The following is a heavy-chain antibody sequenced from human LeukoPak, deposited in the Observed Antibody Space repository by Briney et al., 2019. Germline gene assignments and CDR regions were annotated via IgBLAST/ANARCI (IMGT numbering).Heavy chain of an antibody. V-gene: IGHV4-59*08. D-gene: IGHD1-26*01. Sequence: SETLSLTCTVSGGSISSYYWSWIRQPPGKGLEWIGYIYYSGSTNYNPSLKSRVTISVDTSKNQFSLKLSSVTAADTAVYYCARQSGALVNWFDPWGQGTLVTVSS. CDR2: IYYSGST. CDR3: ARQSGALVNWFDP. J-gene: IGHJ5*02. CDR1: GGSISSYY.